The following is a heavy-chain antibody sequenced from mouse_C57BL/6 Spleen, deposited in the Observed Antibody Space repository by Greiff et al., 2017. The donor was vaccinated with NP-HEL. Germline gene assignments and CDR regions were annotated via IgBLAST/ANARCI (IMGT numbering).Heavy chain of an antibody. V-gene: IGHV1-82*01. Sequence: VQLQQSGPELVKPGASVKISCKASGYAFSSSWMNWVKQRPGKGLEWIGRIYPGDGDTNYNGKFKGKATLTADKSSSTAYMQLRSLTSEDSAVYFCERETAQAKEAMDYWGQGTSVTVSS. CDR2: IYPGDGDT. CDR3: ERETAQAKEAMDY. D-gene: IGHD3-2*02. J-gene: IGHJ4*01. CDR1: GYAFSSSW.